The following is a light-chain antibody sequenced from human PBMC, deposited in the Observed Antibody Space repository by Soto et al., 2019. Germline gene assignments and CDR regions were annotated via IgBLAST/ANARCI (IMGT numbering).Light chain of an antibody. CDR3: QQYNNWQGT. V-gene: IGKV3-15*01. CDR2: GAS. Sequence: EIVLTQSPATLSVSPGERATLSFRASQNVSSNLAWYQQKPGQAPRLLIYGASTRATGIPARFSGSGSGTELTITISSLQSEDCEVYYCQQYNNWQGTFGQGTKVDI. J-gene: IGKJ1*01. CDR1: QNVSSN.